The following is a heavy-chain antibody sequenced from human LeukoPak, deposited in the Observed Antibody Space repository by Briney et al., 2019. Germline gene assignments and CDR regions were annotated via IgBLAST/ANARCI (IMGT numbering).Heavy chain of an antibody. CDR2: ISSSSSTI. Sequence: RPGGSLRLSCAASGFTFSSYDMNWVRQAPGRGLEWVSYISSSSSTIYYADSVKGRSTISRDNAKNSLFLQMNSLRAEDTAVYYCARVFDYWGQGTLVTVSS. J-gene: IGHJ4*02. CDR3: ARVFDY. V-gene: IGHV3-48*01. CDR1: GFTFSSYD.